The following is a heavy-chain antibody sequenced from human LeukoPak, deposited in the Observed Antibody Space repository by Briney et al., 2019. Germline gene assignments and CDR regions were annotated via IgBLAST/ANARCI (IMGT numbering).Heavy chain of an antibody. V-gene: IGHV3-23*01. D-gene: IGHD3-22*01. CDR2: ISGSGGST. J-gene: IGHJ4*02. CDR3: AKSLSSGYYYGPGPLDY. Sequence: GGSLRLSCAASGFTFSSYAMSWVREAPGKGLEWVSAISGSGGSTYCADSVKGRFTISRDNSKNTLYLQMNSLRAEDTAVYYCAKSLSSGYYYGPGPLDYWGQGTLVTVSS. CDR1: GFTFSSYA.